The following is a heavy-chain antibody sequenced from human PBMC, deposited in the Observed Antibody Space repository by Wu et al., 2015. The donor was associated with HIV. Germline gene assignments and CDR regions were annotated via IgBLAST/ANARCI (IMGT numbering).Heavy chain of an antibody. CDR3: ARLQSLSGLYSNADY. CDR1: GYTFIDYY. Sequence: QVQLLQSGAEVKKPGASVMVSCKASGYTFIDYYIYWVRQAPGRGLEWIGWINPNRGGTKYAQKFRDRVTMTRDTAVSTAYMELNSLRSDDTAVYYCARLQSLSGLYSNADYWGQGTLVTVSS. CDR2: INPNRGGT. V-gene: IGHV1-2*02. D-gene: IGHD1-26*01. J-gene: IGHJ4*02.